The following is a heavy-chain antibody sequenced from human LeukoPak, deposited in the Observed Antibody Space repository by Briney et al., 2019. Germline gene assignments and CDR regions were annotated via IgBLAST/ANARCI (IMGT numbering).Heavy chain of an antibody. CDR1: GFTFSSYW. J-gene: IGHJ4*02. V-gene: IGHV3-74*01. CDR3: ARDADYYDSSNYFDY. CDR2: INSDGSST. Sequence: GGSLRLSCAASGFTFSSYWMHWVRQAPGKGLVWVSRINSDGSSTSYADSVKGRFTISRDNAKNTLYLQMNSLRAEDTAVYYCARDADYYDSSNYFDYWGQGTLVTVSS. D-gene: IGHD3-22*01.